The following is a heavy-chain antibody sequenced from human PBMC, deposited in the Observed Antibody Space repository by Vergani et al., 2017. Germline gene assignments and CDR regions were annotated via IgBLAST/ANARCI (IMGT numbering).Heavy chain of an antibody. D-gene: IGHD2-15*01. CDR1: GFTLSLSA. CDR3: IKEGLFRMPTDIDF. V-gene: IGHV3-30*02. Sequence: QMQLVESGGGVVQPGGSLRLSCATSGFTLSLSAIHWVRLAPGRGMEWLAFIRSDSGERYHAHSVEGRFSISRYNSKNTLYLQMNSLRPDDSATYYCIKEGLFRMPTDIDFWGQGTLVTVSS. CDR2: IRSDSGER. J-gene: IGHJ4*02.